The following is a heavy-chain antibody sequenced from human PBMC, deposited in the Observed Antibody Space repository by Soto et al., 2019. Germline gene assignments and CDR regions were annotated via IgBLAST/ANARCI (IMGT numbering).Heavy chain of an antibody. CDR2: IKSRTDGGTT. V-gene: IGHV3-15*01. J-gene: IGHJ4*02. CDR3: SFQESNTVSKFEY. Sequence: EVQLVESGGGLVKPGGSLRLSCAASGFSFSNFWMSWVRQAPGKGLEWVGRIKSRTDGGTTDYAAHVKGRFTISRDDSKPTLYLQMASHKAVYSAVYYCSFQESNTVSKFEYWGQGTLATVSS. CDR1: GFSFSNFW. D-gene: IGHD4-17*01.